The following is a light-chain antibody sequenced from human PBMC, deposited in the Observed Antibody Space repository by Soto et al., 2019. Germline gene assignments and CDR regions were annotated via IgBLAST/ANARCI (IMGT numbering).Light chain of an antibody. Sequence: QSVLTQPPSASGTPGQRVTISCSGSSSNLGSNSVNWYQQVPGTAPKLLISSDNQRPSGVPDRFSGSQSGTSASLAISGLQSEDEADYYCSSYAGSNKVFGGGTKLTVL. CDR2: SDN. CDR3: SSYAGSNKV. J-gene: IGLJ2*01. CDR1: SSNLGSNS. V-gene: IGLV1-44*01.